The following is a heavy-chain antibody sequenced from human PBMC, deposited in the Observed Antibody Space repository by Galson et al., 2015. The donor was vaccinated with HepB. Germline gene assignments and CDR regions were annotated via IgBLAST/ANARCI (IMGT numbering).Heavy chain of an antibody. CDR1: GFTFSSYG. Sequence: SLRLSCAASGFTFSSYGMHWVRQAPGKGLEWVAVISYDGSNKYYADSVKGRFTISRDNSKNTLYLQMNSLRAEDTAVYYCAKGGLDFWSGYGRDYYMDVWGKGTTVTVSS. J-gene: IGHJ6*03. CDR2: ISYDGSNK. CDR3: AKGGLDFWSGYGRDYYMDV. V-gene: IGHV3-30*18. D-gene: IGHD3-3*01.